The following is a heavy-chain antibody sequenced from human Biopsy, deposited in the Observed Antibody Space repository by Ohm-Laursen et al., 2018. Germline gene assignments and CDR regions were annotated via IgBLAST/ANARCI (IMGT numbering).Heavy chain of an antibody. CDR2: IHHSGST. D-gene: IGHD2-15*01. CDR3: ARMDCSGGSCHYYSYGMDV. CDR1: GASITAYY. J-gene: IGHJ6*02. V-gene: IGHV4-4*09. Sequence: TLSLTCIVSGASITAYYWSWIRQPPGKGLECIGNIHHSGSTNYNPSLKSQPTISVDTTKNQFSLKQISVTAADTAVYYRARMDCSGGSCHYYSYGMDVWGQGTTVTVSS.